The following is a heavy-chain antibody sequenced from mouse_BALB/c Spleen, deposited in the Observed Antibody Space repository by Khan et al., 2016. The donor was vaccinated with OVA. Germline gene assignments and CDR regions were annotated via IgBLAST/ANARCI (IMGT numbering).Heavy chain of an antibody. J-gene: IGHJ3*01. CDR1: GFNIKDTY. D-gene: IGHD2-14*01. Sequence: VRLQQSGAELVKPGASVKLSCTTSGFNIKDTYIHWVKQRPEQGLEWIGRIDPPNDSTKYAPKFQGKATITADTSSNTAYLQLSSLTSEDTAVYYCASLYYRSAWFTYWGQGTLVTVSA. CDR2: IDPPNDST. CDR3: ASLYYRSAWFTY. V-gene: IGHV14-3*02.